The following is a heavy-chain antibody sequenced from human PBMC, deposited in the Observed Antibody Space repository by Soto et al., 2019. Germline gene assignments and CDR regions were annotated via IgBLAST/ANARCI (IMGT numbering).Heavy chain of an antibody. CDR3: APDALGYCSGGSCYQGH. D-gene: IGHD2-15*01. Sequence: GGSLRLSCTASGFTFSDYSMNWVRHAPGKGLEWVSYISGSGGSIYYADSVKGQFTISRDNSKNTLYLQMNSLRAEDTAVYYCAPDALGYCSGGSCYQGHWGQGTLVTVSS. V-gene: IGHV3-23*01. J-gene: IGHJ4*02. CDR1: GFTFSDYS. CDR2: ISGSGGSI.